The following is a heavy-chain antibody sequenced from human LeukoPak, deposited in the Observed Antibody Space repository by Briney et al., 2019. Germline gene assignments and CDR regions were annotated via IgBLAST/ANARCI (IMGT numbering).Heavy chain of an antibody. CDR3: VRDGGSFFADS. CDR2: ISSSGSHI. CDR1: GFTFSSYE. J-gene: IGHJ4*02. Sequence: AGGSLRLSCVASGFTFSSYEMDWVRQAPGKGLEWVSYISSSGSHIYYADSVKGRFTISRDSTTNSVYLQMNSLRAEDTAIYYCVRDGGSFFADSWGQGTLVTVSS. V-gene: IGHV3-48*03. D-gene: IGHD1-26*01.